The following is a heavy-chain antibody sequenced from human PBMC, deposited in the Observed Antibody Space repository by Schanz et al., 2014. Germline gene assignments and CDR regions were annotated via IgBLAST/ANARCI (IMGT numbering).Heavy chain of an antibody. Sequence: EVQLVESGGGLVQPGGSLRLSCGSSGFTFSPYWMHWVRQAPGKGLVWVSRINGDGSNTNYADSVKGRFTISRDNAKITLNLQRSMLSAVNTAVYDSTEDQWYASSSRIFDMWGQGTLVTVSS. CDR3: TEDQWYASSSRIFDM. D-gene: IGHD6-6*01. V-gene: IGHV3-74*01. J-gene: IGHJ4*02. CDR1: GFTFSPYW. CDR2: INGDGSNT.